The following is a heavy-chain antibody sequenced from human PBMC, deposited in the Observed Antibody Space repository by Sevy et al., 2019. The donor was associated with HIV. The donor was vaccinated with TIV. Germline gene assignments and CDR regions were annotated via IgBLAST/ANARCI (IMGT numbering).Heavy chain of an antibody. V-gene: IGHV3-49*03. CDR1: GFTFGDYA. CDR3: TRVVVLMVYAISAFDY. Sequence: GGSLRLSCTASGFTFGDYAMSWFRQAPGKGLEWVGFIRSKAYGGTTEYAASVKGRFTISRDDSKSIAYLQMNSPKTEDTAVYYCTRVVVLMVYAISAFDYWGQGTLVTVSS. D-gene: IGHD2-8*01. J-gene: IGHJ4*02. CDR2: IRSKAYGGTT.